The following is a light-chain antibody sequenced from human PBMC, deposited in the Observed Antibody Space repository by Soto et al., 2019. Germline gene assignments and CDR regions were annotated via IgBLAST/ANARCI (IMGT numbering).Light chain of an antibody. V-gene: IGKV3-20*01. CDR1: QSVTSSH. CDR2: DAS. CDR3: QQYGSYPYT. J-gene: IGKJ2*01. Sequence: EIELTQSPGTLSLSPGQRATLSCRASQSVTSSHLAWYQQKPGQAPRLLIYDASSRATGIPDRFSGSGYGTDFTVTISRLEPEDFAVYYCQQYGSYPYTFGQGTKLEIK.